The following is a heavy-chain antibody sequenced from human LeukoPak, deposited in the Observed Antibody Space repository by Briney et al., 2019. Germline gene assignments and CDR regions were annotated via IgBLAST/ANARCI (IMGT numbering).Heavy chain of an antibody. D-gene: IGHD6-6*01. CDR1: GGSVRRGNYY. CDR3: ARWSGSVTARNYYYYMDV. Sequence: SETLSLTCTVSGGSVRRGNYYWTWIRQPAGSGLEWIGRIYTSGTTDYNPSLRTRVTISVDASRNQFSLNLSSVTAADTAVYYCARWSGSVTARNYYYYMDVWGEGTTVTVSS. CDR2: IYTSGTT. J-gene: IGHJ6*03. V-gene: IGHV4-61*02.